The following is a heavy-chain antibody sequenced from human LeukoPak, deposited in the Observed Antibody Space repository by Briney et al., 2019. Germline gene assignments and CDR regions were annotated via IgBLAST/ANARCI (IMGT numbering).Heavy chain of an antibody. CDR2: IYYSGST. Sequence: SETLSLTCTVSGGSISSYYWSWIRQPPGNGLEWIGYIYYSGSTNYNPSLKSRVTISVDTSKNQFSLKLSSVTAADTAVYYCARAGYQLPTNYYYYGMDVWGQGTTVTVSS. CDR3: ARAGYQLPTNYYYYGMDV. D-gene: IGHD2-2*01. J-gene: IGHJ6*02. V-gene: IGHV4-59*01. CDR1: GGSISSYY.